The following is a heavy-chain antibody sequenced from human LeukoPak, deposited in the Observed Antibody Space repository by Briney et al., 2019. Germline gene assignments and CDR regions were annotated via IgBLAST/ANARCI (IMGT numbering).Heavy chain of an antibody. Sequence: SETLSLTCAVYGGSFSDYNWSWIRQSPGKGLEWIGEINHSGSTNYNPSLKSRVTISVDTSRNQFSLKLSSVTAADTGVYYCARGPTVETHDFDYWGQGTLVTVSS. J-gene: IGHJ4*02. CDR1: GGSFSDYN. CDR3: ARGPTVETHDFDY. CDR2: INHSGST. V-gene: IGHV4-34*01. D-gene: IGHD4-23*01.